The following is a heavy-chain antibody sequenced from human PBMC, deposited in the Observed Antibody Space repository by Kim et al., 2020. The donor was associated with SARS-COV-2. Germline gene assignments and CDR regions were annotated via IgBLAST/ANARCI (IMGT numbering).Heavy chain of an antibody. J-gene: IGHJ4*02. CDR2: T. V-gene: IGHV3-49*02. CDR3: TRGLFGELFDY. D-gene: IGHD3-10*02. Sequence: TEYAASVKGRFTISRDDSESIAYLQMNSLKTEDTAVYYCTRGLFGELFDYWGQGTLVTVSS.